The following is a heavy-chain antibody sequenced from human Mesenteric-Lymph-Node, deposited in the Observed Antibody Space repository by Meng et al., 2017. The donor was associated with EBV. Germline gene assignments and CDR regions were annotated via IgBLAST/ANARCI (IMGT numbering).Heavy chain of an antibody. CDR3: ARCSGGSCYSSSDFDC. Sequence: QVQRVQSGAEVKKPGASVKVSCKASGYTLSHFGITWVRQAPGQGLEWMGWITPYNGDTNYAQKFQGRVTMTTDTPSSTAYMELRSLRSDDTAMYYCARCSGGSCYSSSDFDCWGPGTLVHGSS. V-gene: IGHV1-18*01. J-gene: IGHJ4*02. D-gene: IGHD2-15*01. CDR2: ITPYNGDT. CDR1: GYTLSHFG.